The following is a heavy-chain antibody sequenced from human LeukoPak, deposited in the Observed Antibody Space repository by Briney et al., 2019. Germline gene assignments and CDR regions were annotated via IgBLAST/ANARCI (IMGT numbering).Heavy chain of an antibody. V-gene: IGHV1-2*02. CDR1: GYTFTGYY. CDR2: INPNSGGT. J-gene: IGHJ6*03. D-gene: IGHD6-13*01. Sequence: GASVKVSCKASGYTFTGYYMHWVRQAPGQGLEWMGWINPNSGGTNYAQKFQGRVTMTRDTSISTAYMEPSRLRSDDTAVYYCARGRDAAAGTASYYYYYYMDVWGKGTTVTISS. CDR3: ARGRDAAAGTASYYYYYYMDV.